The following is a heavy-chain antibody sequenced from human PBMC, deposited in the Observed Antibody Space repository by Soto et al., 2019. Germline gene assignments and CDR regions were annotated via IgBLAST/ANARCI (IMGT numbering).Heavy chain of an antibody. V-gene: IGHV1-69*01. D-gene: IGHD4-17*01. J-gene: IGHJ1*01. Sequence: QVQLVQSGAEVKKPGSSVKVSCKASGGTFSSYAISWVRQAPGQGLEWMGGIIPIFGTANYAQKFQGRVTITADESTSTAYMELSSLRSEDTAVYYCASPGPLAVTTFEYFQHWGQGTLVTVSS. CDR1: GGTFSSYA. CDR2: IIPIFGTA. CDR3: ASPGPLAVTTFEYFQH.